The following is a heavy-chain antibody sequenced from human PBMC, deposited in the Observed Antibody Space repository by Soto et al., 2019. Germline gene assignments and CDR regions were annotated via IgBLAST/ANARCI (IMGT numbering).Heavy chain of an antibody. CDR3: ARGARDYDILTGYYYYLDY. CDR2: IYSGGST. D-gene: IGHD3-9*01. Sequence: APGKGLELVSTIYSGGSTDYADSVKGRFTISRDNSKNTLYLQMNSLRAEDTAVYYCARGARDYDILTGYYYYLDYWGQGTLVTVSS. V-gene: IGHV3-66*01. J-gene: IGHJ4*02.